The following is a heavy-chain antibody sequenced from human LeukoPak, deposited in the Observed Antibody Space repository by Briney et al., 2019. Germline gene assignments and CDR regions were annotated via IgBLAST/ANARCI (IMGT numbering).Heavy chain of an antibody. Sequence: SETLSLTCTVSGGSISSYYWSWNRQPPGKGLEWIGYIYYSGSTNYNPSLKSRVTISVDTSKNQFSLKLSSVTAADTAVYYCARGLGYFDYWGQGTLVTVSS. J-gene: IGHJ4*02. CDR2: IYYSGST. CDR3: ARGLGYFDY. D-gene: IGHD3-22*01. V-gene: IGHV4-59*01. CDR1: GGSISSYY.